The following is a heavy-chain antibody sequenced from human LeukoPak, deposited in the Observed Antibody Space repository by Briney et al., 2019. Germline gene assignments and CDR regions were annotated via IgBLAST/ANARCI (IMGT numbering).Heavy chain of an antibody. CDR2: ISTSSSYI. CDR3: ARDVGLDY. Sequence: PGGSLRLSCAASGFTFSTYSMNWVRQAPGKGLEWVSSISTSSSYIDYADSVKGRSTISRDNAKNSLFLQMNSLRAEDAAVYYCARDVGLDYWGQGTLVTVSS. D-gene: IGHD2-15*01. CDR1: GFTFSTYS. V-gene: IGHV3-21*01. J-gene: IGHJ4*02.